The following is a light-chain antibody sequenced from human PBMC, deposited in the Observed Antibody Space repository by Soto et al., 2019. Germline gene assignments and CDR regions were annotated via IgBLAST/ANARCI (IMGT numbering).Light chain of an antibody. CDR1: QDINNY. CDR3: QRCNNGPPVT. J-gene: IGKJ3*01. Sequence: DIQMTQSPSSLSASVGDRVTITCRASQDINNYLAWYQQKPGKPPKLLIYAASTLQSGVPSRFSGGGSGTDFTLTLTSLQPEDHATYYCQRCNNGPPVTFGPGTKV. V-gene: IGKV1-27*01. CDR2: AAS.